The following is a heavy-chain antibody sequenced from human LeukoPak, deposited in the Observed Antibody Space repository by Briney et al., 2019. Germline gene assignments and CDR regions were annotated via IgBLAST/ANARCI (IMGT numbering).Heavy chain of an antibody. CDR3: ARAPPARRYCSSTSCYPNRFDP. Sequence: ASVKVSCKASGYTFTSYDINWVRQATGQGPEWMGWMNPDSGNTGYAQKFQGRVTMTRNTSISTAYMELSSLRSEDTAVYYCARAPPARRYCSSTSCYPNRFDPWGQGTLVTVSS. V-gene: IGHV1-8*01. J-gene: IGHJ5*02. CDR1: GYTFTSYD. D-gene: IGHD2-2*01. CDR2: MNPDSGNT.